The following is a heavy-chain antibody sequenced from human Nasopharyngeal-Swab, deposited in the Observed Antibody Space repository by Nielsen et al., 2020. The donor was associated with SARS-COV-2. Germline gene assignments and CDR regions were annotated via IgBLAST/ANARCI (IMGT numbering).Heavy chain of an antibody. D-gene: IGHD4-17*01. CDR1: GGSFSGYY. J-gene: IGHJ4*02. Sequence: SESLPLTWAVYGGSFSGYYWSWIRQPPGKGLEWIGEINHSGSTNYNPSLKSRVTISVDTSKNQFSLKLSSVTAADTAVYYCARGNGAFDYWGQGTLVTVSS. CDR2: INHSGST. CDR3: ARGNGAFDY. V-gene: IGHV4-34*01.